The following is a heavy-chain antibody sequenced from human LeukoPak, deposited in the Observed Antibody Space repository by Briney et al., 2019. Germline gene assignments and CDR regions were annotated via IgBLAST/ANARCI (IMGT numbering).Heavy chain of an antibody. CDR1: GFTFSTYS. Sequence: GGSLRLSCAASGFTFSTYSMNWVRQAPGKGLEWISYISSSGSTIYYADSVRGRFTISRDNAKNSLYLQMHSLRAEDTAVYYCTREGGGTPLGSSSGWFRFLDNWGQGTLVTVSS. V-gene: IGHV3-48*01. D-gene: IGHD6-19*01. J-gene: IGHJ4*02. CDR3: TREGGGTPLGSSSGWFRFLDN. CDR2: ISSSGSTI.